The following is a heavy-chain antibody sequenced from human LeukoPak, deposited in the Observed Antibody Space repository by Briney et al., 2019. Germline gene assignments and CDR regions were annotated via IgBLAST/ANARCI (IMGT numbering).Heavy chain of an antibody. Sequence: PSETLSLTCTVSGGSISSSSYYWGWIRQPPGKGLEWIGSIYHSGSTYYNPSLKSRVTISVDTSKNQFSLKLSSVTAADTAVYYCAREPGYSSSSFYDYWGQGTLVTVSS. D-gene: IGHD6-6*01. V-gene: IGHV4-39*07. J-gene: IGHJ4*02. CDR2: IYHSGST. CDR3: AREPGYSSSSFYDY. CDR1: GGSISSSSYY.